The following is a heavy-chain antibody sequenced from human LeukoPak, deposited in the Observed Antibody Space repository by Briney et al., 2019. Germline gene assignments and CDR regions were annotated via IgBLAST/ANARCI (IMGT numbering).Heavy chain of an antibody. CDR2: ISSSGRTT. Sequence: PGGSLRLSCAASGFTFRTYEMNWVRQAPGKGLEWVSYISSSGRTTYYADSVKGRFTISRDNAKNSLYLQMNSLRAEDTAVYYCAELGITMIGGVWGKGTTVTISS. D-gene: IGHD3-10*02. J-gene: IGHJ6*04. CDR3: AELGITMIGGV. V-gene: IGHV3-48*03. CDR1: GFTFRTYE.